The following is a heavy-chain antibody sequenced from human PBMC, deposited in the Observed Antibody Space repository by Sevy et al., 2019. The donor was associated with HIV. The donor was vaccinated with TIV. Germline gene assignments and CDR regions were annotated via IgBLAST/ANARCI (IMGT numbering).Heavy chain of an antibody. D-gene: IGHD3-22*01. CDR2: INHSGST. CDR1: GGSISSRSSY. Sequence: SETLSLTCTVSGGSISSRSSYWGWIRQPPGKGLEWIGEINHSGSTNYNPSLKSRVTISLDTSKNQFSLRLTSVTAADTAVFYCARGYDAGPLIYWGHGTLVTVSS. V-gene: IGHV4-39*07. CDR3: ARGYDAGPLIY. J-gene: IGHJ4*01.